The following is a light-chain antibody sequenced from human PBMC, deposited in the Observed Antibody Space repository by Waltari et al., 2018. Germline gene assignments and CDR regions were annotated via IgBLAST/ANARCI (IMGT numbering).Light chain of an antibody. CDR2: RVS. Sequence: DIVMTQTPLSLPVTPGEPASISCRSSQSLLHGNGNTYLYWYLQKPGQPPRLLIYRVSNRFSGVPDRFSGSGSGTDFTLKISRVEAEDVGAYYCMQALQTPLTFGGGTKVEIK. V-gene: IGKV2-29*02. J-gene: IGKJ4*01. CDR3: MQALQTPLT. CDR1: QSLLHGNGNTY.